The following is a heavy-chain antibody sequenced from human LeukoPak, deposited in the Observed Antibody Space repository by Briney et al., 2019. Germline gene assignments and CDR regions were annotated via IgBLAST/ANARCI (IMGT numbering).Heavy chain of an antibody. CDR3: AKDIGIVAYDAFEM. J-gene: IGHJ3*02. Sequence: GSLRLSCAASGFTFSGFAMNWARQAPGQGLEWVSSISGSGRSTFYADPVKGRFSVSRDNSKNTVYLEMNSLRAEDTAVYYCAKDIGIVAYDAFEMWGQGTMVTVSS. CDR1: GFTFSGFA. D-gene: IGHD5-12*01. V-gene: IGHV3-23*01. CDR2: ISGSGRST.